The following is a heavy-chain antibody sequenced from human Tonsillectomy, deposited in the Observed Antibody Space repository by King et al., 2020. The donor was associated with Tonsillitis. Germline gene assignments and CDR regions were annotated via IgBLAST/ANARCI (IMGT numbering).Heavy chain of an antibody. J-gene: IGHJ1*01. CDR1: GFTFSNYA. Sequence: VQLVESGGGLVQPGGSLRLSCAASGFTFSNYAMSWVRQAPGKGLEWVSGITGSGGGTYYAESLKGRFTISRDNSKNTLYLQINSLRGEDTAVYYCANRLRTASLYQYWGQGALVTVSS. CDR3: ANRLRTASLYQY. D-gene: IGHD2-2*02. CDR2: ITGSGGGT. V-gene: IGHV3-23*04.